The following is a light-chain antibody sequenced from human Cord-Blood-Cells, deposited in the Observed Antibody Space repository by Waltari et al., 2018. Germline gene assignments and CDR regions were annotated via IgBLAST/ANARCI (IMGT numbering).Light chain of an antibody. CDR1: SSDVGGYNY. CDR2: DVS. Sequence: QSALTQPASVSGSPGQSITISCTGTSSDVGGYNYVSWSQQHPGKAPKLMIYDVSNRPSGVSNRFSGSKAGHTASLTISGLQAEDEADYYCSSYTSSSTVVFGGGTKLTVL. J-gene: IGLJ2*01. V-gene: IGLV2-14*01. CDR3: SSYTSSSTVV.